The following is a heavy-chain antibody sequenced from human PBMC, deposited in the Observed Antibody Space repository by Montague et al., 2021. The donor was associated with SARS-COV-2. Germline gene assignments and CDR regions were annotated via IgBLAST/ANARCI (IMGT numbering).Heavy chain of an antibody. D-gene: IGHD6-6*01. Sequence: SETLSLTCAVYGGSFSGYYWSWIRQPPGKGLEWIGEINHSGSTNYNPSLKSRVTISMDTSKNQFSLKLSSVTAADTAVYYCARGIRQLGVRYYYYDIDAWDKGTTVTVSS. J-gene: IGHJ6*03. V-gene: IGHV4-34*01. CDR1: GGSFSGYY. CDR3: ARGIRQLGVRYYYYDIDA. CDR2: INHSGST.